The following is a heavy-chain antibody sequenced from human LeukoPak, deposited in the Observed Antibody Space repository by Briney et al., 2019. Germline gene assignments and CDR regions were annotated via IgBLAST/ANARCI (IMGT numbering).Heavy chain of an antibody. Sequence: SETLSLTCTVSGDSINSRGYYWTWIRQYPGKGLEWIGYISCSGSTNYNPSLKSRVTILVDTSKSQFSLNLSSVTAADTAVYYCATDTLVAASRYYYYRMDVWGQGTTVTVSS. J-gene: IGHJ6*02. CDR3: ATDTLVAASRYYYYRMDV. D-gene: IGHD6-25*01. V-gene: IGHV4-31*03. CDR2: ISCSGST. CDR1: GDSINSRGYY.